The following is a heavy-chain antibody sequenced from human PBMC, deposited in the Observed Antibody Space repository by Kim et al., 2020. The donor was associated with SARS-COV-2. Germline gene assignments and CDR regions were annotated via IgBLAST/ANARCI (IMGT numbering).Heavy chain of an antibody. CDR3: AKDNYDYIWGSYPPSNWGSYDGLDV. D-gene: IGHD3-16*02. V-gene: IGHV3-23*01. CDR1: GFTFSSYA. CDR2: ISGSGGST. Sequence: GGSLRLSCAASGFTFSSYAMSWVRQAPGKGLEWVSAISGSGGSTYYADSVKGRFTISRDNSKNTLYLQMNSLRAEDTAVYYCAKDNYDYIWGSYPPSNWGSYDGLDVWGQGTTVTLSS. J-gene: IGHJ6*02.